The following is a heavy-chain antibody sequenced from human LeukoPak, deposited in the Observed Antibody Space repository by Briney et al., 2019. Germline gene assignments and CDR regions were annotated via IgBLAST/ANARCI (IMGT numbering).Heavy chain of an antibody. CDR2: IYPSGSA. Sequence: PSETLSLTCTVSGGSISSGSYYWRWIRQPAGKELEWIVRIYPSGSANYNPSLKSRVTISVDTSKNQFSLKLTSVTASDTAVYYCARLPDPWGQGTLVTVSS. CDR3: ARLPDP. CDR1: GGSISSGSYY. J-gene: IGHJ5*02. V-gene: IGHV4-61*02.